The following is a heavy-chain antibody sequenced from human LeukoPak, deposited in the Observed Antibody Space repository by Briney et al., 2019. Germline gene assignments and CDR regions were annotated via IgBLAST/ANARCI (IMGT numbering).Heavy chain of an antibody. CDR1: GFTFSSYS. Sequence: GGSLRLSCAASGFTFSSYSVNWVRQAPGKGLEWVSYISSSSSTINYADSVKGRFTISRDNAKNSLYLQMNSLRAEDTAVYYCARVGSPPWSYYYYMDVWGKGTTVTVSS. CDR3: ARVGSPPWSYYYYMDV. D-gene: IGHD1-26*01. V-gene: IGHV3-48*01. CDR2: ISSSSSTI. J-gene: IGHJ6*03.